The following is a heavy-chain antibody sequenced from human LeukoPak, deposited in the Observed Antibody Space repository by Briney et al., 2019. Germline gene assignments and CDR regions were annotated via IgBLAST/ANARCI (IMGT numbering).Heavy chain of an antibody. D-gene: IGHD3-10*01. J-gene: IGHJ5*02. CDR2: ISWNSGSI. CDR1: GFTFDDYA. CDR3: ARPLMYYYGSETYFWFDP. V-gene: IGHV3-9*01. Sequence: GRSLRLSCAASGFTFDDYAMHWVRQAPGKGLEWVSGISWNSGSIGYADSVKGRFTISRDNAKNSLSLQMNSLRAEDTAVYYCARPLMYYYGSETYFWFDPWGQGTLVTVSS.